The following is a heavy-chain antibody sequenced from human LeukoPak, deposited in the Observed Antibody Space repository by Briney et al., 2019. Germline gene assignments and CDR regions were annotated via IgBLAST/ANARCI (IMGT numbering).Heavy chain of an antibody. CDR3: ARVGRAMTAAGFGAFDI. V-gene: IGHV3-48*01. D-gene: IGHD6-13*01. CDR2: ISSSSSTI. Sequence: GGSLRLSCAASGFTFSSYSMNWVRQAPGKGLEWVSYISSSSSTIYYADSVKDRFTISRDNAKNSLYLQMNGLRAEDTAVYYCARVGRAMTAAGFGAFDIWGQGTMVTVSS. J-gene: IGHJ3*02. CDR1: GFTFSSYS.